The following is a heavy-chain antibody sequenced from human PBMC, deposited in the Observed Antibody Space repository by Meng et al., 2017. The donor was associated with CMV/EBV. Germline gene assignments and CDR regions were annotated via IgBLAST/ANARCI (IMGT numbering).Heavy chain of an antibody. J-gene: IGHJ4*02. CDR3: ARDRAIAARHFDY. V-gene: IGHV3-30*04. CDR2: ISYDGSNK. D-gene: IGHD6-6*01. CDR1: GFTFSSYA. Sequence: GGSLRLSCAASGFTFSSYAMHWVRQAPGKGLEWVAVISYDGSNKYYADSVKGRFTISRDNSKNTLYLQMNSLRAEDTAVYYCARDRAIAARHFDYWGQGTLVTVS.